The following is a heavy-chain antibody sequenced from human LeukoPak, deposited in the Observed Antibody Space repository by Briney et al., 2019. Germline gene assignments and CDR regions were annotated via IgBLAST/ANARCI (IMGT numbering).Heavy chain of an antibody. D-gene: IGHD1-1*01. CDR3: VRVARLERQPGDL. CDR2: ISSVVSTI. J-gene: IGHJ5*02. CDR1: GFTFSSYE. V-gene: IGHV3-48*03. Sequence: PGGSLRLSCAASGFTFSSYEMNWVRQAPGKELEWVSYISSVVSTIYYADSVKGRFTVSRDNAMNSLHLQMNSLRGEDTAVYYCVRVARLERQPGDLWVQGTLVTVSS.